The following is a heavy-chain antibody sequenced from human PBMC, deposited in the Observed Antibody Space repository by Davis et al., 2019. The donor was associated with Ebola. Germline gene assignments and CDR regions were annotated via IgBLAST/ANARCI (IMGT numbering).Heavy chain of an antibody. D-gene: IGHD6-19*01. Sequence: SLKISCAASGFTFDDYAMHWVRQAPGKGLEWVSGISWNSGSIGYADSVKGRFTISRDNAKNSLYLQMNSLRAEDTALYYCASGKLADYWGQGTLVTVSS. CDR3: ASGKLADY. CDR2: ISWNSGSI. CDR1: GFTFDDYA. V-gene: IGHV3-9*01. J-gene: IGHJ4*02.